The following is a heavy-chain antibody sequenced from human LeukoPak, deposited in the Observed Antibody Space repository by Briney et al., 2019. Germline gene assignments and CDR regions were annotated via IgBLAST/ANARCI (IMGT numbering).Heavy chain of an antibody. Sequence: SGGSLRLSCAGSGFTFGGYGMHWFRQTPGKGLEWVAVIAYDGSRAFYADSVKGRFTISRENSKNTMSVQMDDLRAEDTAVYYCTRYNNDHFDYWGQGTLVTVSS. CDR1: GFTFGGYG. CDR2: IAYDGSRA. CDR3: TRYNNDHFDY. J-gene: IGHJ4*02. V-gene: IGHV3-33*01. D-gene: IGHD1-14*01.